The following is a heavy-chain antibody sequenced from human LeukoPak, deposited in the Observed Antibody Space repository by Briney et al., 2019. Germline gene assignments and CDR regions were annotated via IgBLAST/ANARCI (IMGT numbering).Heavy chain of an antibody. D-gene: IGHD6-13*01. CDR3: ARPTGYSSSWYSFRSDAFDI. V-gene: IGHV5-51*01. Sequence: GESLKISCKGSGYSFTSYWIGWVRQMPGKGLEWMGIIYPGDSDTRYSPSFQGQVTISADKSISTAYLQWSSLKASDTAMYYCARPTGYSSSWYSFRSDAFDIWGQGTMVTVFS. CDR2: IYPGDSDT. J-gene: IGHJ3*02. CDR1: GYSFTSYW.